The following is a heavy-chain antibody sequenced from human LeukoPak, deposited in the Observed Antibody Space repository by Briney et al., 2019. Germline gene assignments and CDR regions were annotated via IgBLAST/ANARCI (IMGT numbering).Heavy chain of an antibody. J-gene: IGHJ5*02. CDR3: ARESPQGIVVVVAENWFDP. D-gene: IGHD2-15*01. Sequence: SVKVSCKASGGTFSSYAISWVRQAPGQGLEWMGRIIPIFGTANYAQKFQGRVTITTDESTSTAYMGLSSLRSEDTAVYYCARESPQGIVVVVAENWFDPWGQGTLVTVSS. CDR1: GGTFSSYA. V-gene: IGHV1-69*05. CDR2: IIPIFGTA.